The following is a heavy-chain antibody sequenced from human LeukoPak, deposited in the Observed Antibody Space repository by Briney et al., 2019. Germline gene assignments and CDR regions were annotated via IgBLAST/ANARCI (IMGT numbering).Heavy chain of an antibody. V-gene: IGHV3-21*01. CDR2: ISSSSTYI. CDR3: ARASGGGYYFDY. CDR1: GFTLSSYS. D-gene: IGHD2-15*01. Sequence: GGSLRLSCAASGFTLSSYSMNWVRQAPGKGLEWVSSISSSSTYIYYADSVKGRFTISRDNAKNSLYLQMNSLRAEDTAVYYCARASGGGYYFDYWGQGTLVTVSS. J-gene: IGHJ4*02.